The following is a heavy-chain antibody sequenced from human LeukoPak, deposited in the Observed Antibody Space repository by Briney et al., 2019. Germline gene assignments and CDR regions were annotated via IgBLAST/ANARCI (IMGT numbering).Heavy chain of an antibody. CDR2: INHSGST. Sequence: SETLSLTCAVYGGSFSGYYWSWIRQPPGKGLGWIGEINHSGSTNYNPSLKSRVTISVDTSKNQFSLKLSSVTAADTAVYYCARLTVSGWYNWFDPWGQGTLVTVSS. V-gene: IGHV4-34*01. D-gene: IGHD6-19*01. J-gene: IGHJ5*02. CDR3: ARLTVSGWYNWFDP. CDR1: GGSFSGYY.